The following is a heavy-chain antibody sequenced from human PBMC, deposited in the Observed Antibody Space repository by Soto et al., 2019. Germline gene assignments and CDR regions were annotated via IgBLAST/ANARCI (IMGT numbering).Heavy chain of an antibody. CDR1: GGTFSSYA. D-gene: IGHD1-26*01. Sequence: SVKVSCKASGGTFSSYAISWVRQAPGQGLEWMGGIIPIFGTANYAQKFQGRVTITADESTSTAYMELSSLRSEDTAVYYCARVYWDPSSPYYYDGKDVWGQGTTVTVSS. J-gene: IGHJ6*02. V-gene: IGHV1-69*13. CDR2: IIPIFGTA. CDR3: ARVYWDPSSPYYYDGKDV.